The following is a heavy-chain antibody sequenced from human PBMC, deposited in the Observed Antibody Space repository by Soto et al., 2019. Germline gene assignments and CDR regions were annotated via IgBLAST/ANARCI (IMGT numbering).Heavy chain of an antibody. V-gene: IGHV5-51*01. CDR2: IYPGDQET. J-gene: IGHJ4*02. Sequence: GESLKISCQCSGYTFSNFWIRWVRQLPGRGLEWMGIIYPGDQETRYSPSFHGKVTISADKSNNTAYLQWNSLEASDTAFYFCARSPRSSPYFDYWGQGALVTVSS. CDR1: GYTFSNFW. CDR3: ARSPRSSPYFDY. D-gene: IGHD6-13*01.